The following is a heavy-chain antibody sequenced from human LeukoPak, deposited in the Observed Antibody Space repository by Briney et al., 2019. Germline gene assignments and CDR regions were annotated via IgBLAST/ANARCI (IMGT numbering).Heavy chain of an antibody. CDR3: ARVGRYYDSSGYYDY. V-gene: IGHV4-59*01. D-gene: IGHD3-22*01. J-gene: IGHJ4*02. CDR2: IYYSGST. Sequence: PSETLSLTCTVSGGSISSYYWSWIRQPPGKGLEWIGYIYYSGSTNYNPSLKSRVTISVDTSKNQFSLKLSSVTAADTAVYYCARVGRYYDSSGYYDYWGQGTLVTVSS. CDR1: GGSISSYY.